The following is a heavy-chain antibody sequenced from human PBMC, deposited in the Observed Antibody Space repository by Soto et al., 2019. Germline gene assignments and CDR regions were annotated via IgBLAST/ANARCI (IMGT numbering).Heavy chain of an antibody. CDR3: AKDVGSGNPFIYFYYGLDG. D-gene: IGHD3-3*01. CDR1: GFTFGNSA. J-gene: IGHJ6*02. Sequence: GGSLRLSCAGSGFTFGNSAMSWVRQAPGGGLEWISSISASGTTTVYADSVKGRFTISRDNSNNILYLQMNNLRPDDTAKYYCAKDVGSGNPFIYFYYGLDGWGQGTTVTVSS. V-gene: IGHV3-23*01. CDR2: ISASGTTT.